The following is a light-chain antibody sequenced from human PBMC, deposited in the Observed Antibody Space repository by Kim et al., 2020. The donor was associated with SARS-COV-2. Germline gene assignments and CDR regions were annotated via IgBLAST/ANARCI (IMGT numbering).Light chain of an antibody. Sequence: LAPGERAVVSCRASQSVDSLLAWYQQKPGQAPRLLIYAASIRATGIPARFSGSGSGTDFTLTISSLEPEDFAVYYCLQRRNWPNTFGQGTKLEI. CDR1: QSVDSL. CDR3: LQRRNWPNT. J-gene: IGKJ2*01. CDR2: AAS. V-gene: IGKV3-11*01.